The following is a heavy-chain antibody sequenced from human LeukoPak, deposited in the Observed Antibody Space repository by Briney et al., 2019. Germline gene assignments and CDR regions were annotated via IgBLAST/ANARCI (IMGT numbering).Heavy chain of an antibody. V-gene: IGHV3-21*01. CDR3: ATEEVGRSNAFDI. CDR1: GFTFSSYS. Sequence: PGGSLRLSCAASGFTFSSYSMNWVRQAPGKGLEWVSSISSSSSYIYYADSVKGRFTISGDNAKNSLYLQMNSLRAEDTAVYYCATEEVGRSNAFDIWGQGTMVTVSS. CDR2: ISSSSSYI. J-gene: IGHJ3*02.